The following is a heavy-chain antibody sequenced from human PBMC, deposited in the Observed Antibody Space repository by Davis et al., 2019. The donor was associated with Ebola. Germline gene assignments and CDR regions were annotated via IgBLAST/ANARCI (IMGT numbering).Heavy chain of an antibody. CDR3: AKCRSGGSCYYGMDV. Sequence: SETLSLTCAVSGGSISSGGYSWSWIRQPPGKGLEWIGYIYHSGSTYYNPSLKSRVTISVDRSKNQFSLKLSSVTAADTAVHYCAKCRSGGSCYYGMDVWGQGTTVTVSS. CDR1: GGSISSGGYS. D-gene: IGHD2-15*01. J-gene: IGHJ6*02. V-gene: IGHV4-30-2*01. CDR2: IYHSGST.